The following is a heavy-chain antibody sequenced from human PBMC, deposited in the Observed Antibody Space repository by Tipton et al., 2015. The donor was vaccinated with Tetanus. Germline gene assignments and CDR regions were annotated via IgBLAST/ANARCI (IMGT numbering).Heavy chain of an antibody. D-gene: IGHD6-19*01. Sequence: TLSLTCTVSGGSISSYYWSWIRQPPGKGLEWIGYIYYSGSTNYNPSLKSRVTISVDTSKNQFSLKLSSVTAADTAVYYCARDSRGSGWFFDYWGQGTLVTVSS. CDR2: IYYSGST. CDR3: ARDSRGSGWFFDY. CDR1: GGSISSYY. J-gene: IGHJ4*02. V-gene: IGHV4-59*01.